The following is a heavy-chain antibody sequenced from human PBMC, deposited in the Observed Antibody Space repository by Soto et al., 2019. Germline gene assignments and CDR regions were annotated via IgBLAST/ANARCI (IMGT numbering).Heavy chain of an antibody. CDR1: GFTFSSYA. CDR3: AKGQLELQSEIDY. CDR2: ISGSGGST. Sequence: GGSLRLSCAASGFTFSSYAMSWVRQAPGKGLEWVSAISGSGGSTYYADSVKGRFAISRDNSKNTLYLQMNSLRAEDTAVYYCAKGQLELQSEIDYWGQGTLVTVSS. V-gene: IGHV3-23*01. D-gene: IGHD1-1*01. J-gene: IGHJ4*02.